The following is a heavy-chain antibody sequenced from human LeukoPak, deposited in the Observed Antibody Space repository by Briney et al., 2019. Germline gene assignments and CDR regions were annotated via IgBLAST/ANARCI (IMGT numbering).Heavy chain of an antibody. Sequence: PSETLSLTCTVSGGSISSYYWSWIRQPPGKGLEWIGYIYYNGSTNYNPSLKSRVTISVDTSKNQFSLKLSSVTAADTAVYYCARRVYYSYAFDIWGQGTMVTVSS. CDR3: ARRVYYSYAFDI. V-gene: IGHV4-59*01. D-gene: IGHD3-10*01. CDR1: GGSISSYY. J-gene: IGHJ3*02. CDR2: IYYNGST.